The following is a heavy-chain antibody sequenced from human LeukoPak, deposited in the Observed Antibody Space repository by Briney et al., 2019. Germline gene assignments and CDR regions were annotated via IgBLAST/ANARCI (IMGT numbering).Heavy chain of an antibody. CDR3: ASTHLYFDY. Sequence: SQTLSLTCAISGDSVSSNSATWNCIRQSPSRGLEWLGRTYYRFEWYYDYAVSVRSRITINPDTSKNQFSLQLNSVTPEDTAVYYCASTHLYFDYWGQRTLVTVSS. V-gene: IGHV6-1*01. D-gene: IGHD3-3*02. CDR2: TYYRFEWYY. CDR1: GDSVSSNSAT. J-gene: IGHJ4*02.